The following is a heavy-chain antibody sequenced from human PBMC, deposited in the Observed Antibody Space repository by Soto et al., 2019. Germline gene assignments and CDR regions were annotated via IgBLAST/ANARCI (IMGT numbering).Heavy chain of an antibody. Sequence: GGSLRLSCAASGFTFSSYGMHWVRQSPGKGLEWVAVISYDGSNKYYADSVKGRFTISRDNSKNTLYLQMNSLRAEDTAVYYCAKANYYYDSSGYYFNRWFDPWGQGTLVTVSS. CDR2: ISYDGSNK. J-gene: IGHJ5*02. D-gene: IGHD3-22*01. CDR3: AKANYYYDSSGYYFNRWFDP. V-gene: IGHV3-30*18. CDR1: GFTFSSYG.